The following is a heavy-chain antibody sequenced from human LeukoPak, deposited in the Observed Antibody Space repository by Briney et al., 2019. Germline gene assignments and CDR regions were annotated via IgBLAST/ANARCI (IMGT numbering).Heavy chain of an antibody. Sequence: GGSLRLSCVASSFSFSDFWMSWVRQRPGKGLEWVATIKRFGSEKTYLDSVKGRLTISRDDSKSSLSLQMNHLGADDSGLYYCARSSSQGFDYFDYWGQGALVTVSS. D-gene: IGHD3-10*01. CDR3: ARSSSQGFDYFDY. J-gene: IGHJ4*02. CDR2: IKRFGSEK. V-gene: IGHV3-7*01. CDR1: SFSFSDFW.